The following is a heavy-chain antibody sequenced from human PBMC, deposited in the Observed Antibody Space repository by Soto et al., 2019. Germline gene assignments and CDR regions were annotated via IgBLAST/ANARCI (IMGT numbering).Heavy chain of an antibody. CDR3: ARIKSYRGGLWFGEVFDY. Sequence: PSETLSLTCTVSGGSISSLGYYWSWIRQHPGKGLEWLGDIYYSGSTDYNPSLKSRVSLSVDTSKNQFSLSLSSVTAADTAVYYCARIKSYRGGLWFGEVFDYWGQGTLVTVSS. J-gene: IGHJ4*02. D-gene: IGHD3-10*01. V-gene: IGHV4-31*03. CDR1: GGSISSLGYY. CDR2: IYYSGST.